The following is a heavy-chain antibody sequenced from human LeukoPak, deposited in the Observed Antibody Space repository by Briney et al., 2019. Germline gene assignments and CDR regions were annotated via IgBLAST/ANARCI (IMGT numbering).Heavy chain of an antibody. CDR1: GGSFSGYY. CDR3: ARGRYCSSTSCYNVPGGDY. D-gene: IGHD2-2*01. J-gene: IGHJ4*02. CDR2: INHSGST. V-gene: IGHV4-34*01. Sequence: SETLSLTCAVYGGSFSGYYWSWIRQPPGKGLEWIGEINHSGSTNYNPSLKSRVTISVDTSKNQFSLKLSSVTAADTAVYYCARGRYCSSTSCYNVPGGDYWGQGTLATVSS.